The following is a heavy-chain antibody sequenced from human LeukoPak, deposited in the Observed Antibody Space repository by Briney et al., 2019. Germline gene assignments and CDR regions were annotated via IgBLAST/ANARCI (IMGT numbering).Heavy chain of an antibody. V-gene: IGHV4-4*07. D-gene: IGHD1-14*01. CDR3: ARDASGFTTNWFDH. CDR1: GASVSSSY. CDR2: IHSSGST. Sequence: SETLFLTCTVSGASVSSSYWNWIRQPAGKGLEWIGRIHSSGSTIYNPSLQSRATVSVDTSKNQFSLKLNSVTAADTAVYYCARDASGFTTNWFDHWGQGTLVTVSS. J-gene: IGHJ5*02.